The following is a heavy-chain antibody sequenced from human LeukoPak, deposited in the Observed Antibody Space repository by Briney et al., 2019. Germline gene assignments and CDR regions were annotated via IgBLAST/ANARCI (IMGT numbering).Heavy chain of an antibody. V-gene: IGHV3-23*01. J-gene: IGHJ4*02. CDR2: ISAGGGRT. CDR3: AKDPTDFDSSGQTYFDY. CDR1: GFTFSSCA. D-gene: IGHD3-22*01. Sequence: GGSLRLSCAASGFTFSSCAMSWVRQAPGKGLEWVSAISAGGGRTFYADSVKGRFTISRGNSKNTLYLQMNSLKAEDTAIYYCAKDPTDFDSSGQTYFDYWGQGTLVTVSS.